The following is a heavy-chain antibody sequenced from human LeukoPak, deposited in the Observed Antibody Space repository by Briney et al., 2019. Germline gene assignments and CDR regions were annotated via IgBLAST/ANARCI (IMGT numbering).Heavy chain of an antibody. J-gene: IGHJ5*02. CDR3: ATSTVTHTRDP. CDR1: GYTFTDYI. D-gene: IGHD1-1*01. CDR2: INPYTGAT. Sequence: ASMKVSCKTSGYTFTDYIIHWVRQAPGQGLEWMGWINPYTGATIYAQNFQGRVTMTWDASIGTGYVELTRLTSDDTALYYCATSTVTHTRDPWGQGTLVTVSS. V-gene: IGHV1-2*02.